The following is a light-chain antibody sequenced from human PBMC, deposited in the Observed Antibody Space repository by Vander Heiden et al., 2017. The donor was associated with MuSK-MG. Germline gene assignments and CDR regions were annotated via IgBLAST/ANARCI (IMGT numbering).Light chain of an antibody. CDR3: QQRNSWPLT. CDR1: QSISSD. Sequence: PATLSSSLGERATLTCRASQSISSDLAWYQQKPGQAPKLLIYDASNRETGIPARFSGSGSGTDFTLTISSLEPEDFAAYYCQQRNSWPLTFGPGTKVDIK. V-gene: IGKV3-11*01. CDR2: DAS. J-gene: IGKJ1*01.